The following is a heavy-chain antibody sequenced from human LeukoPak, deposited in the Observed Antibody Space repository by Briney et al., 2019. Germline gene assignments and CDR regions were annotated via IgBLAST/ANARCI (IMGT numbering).Heavy chain of an antibody. D-gene: IGHD2-15*01. V-gene: IGHV4-39*01. CDR3: ARQLPGYCSGGSCYSYALDI. CDR2: IYYSGST. CDR1: GGSISSSSYY. Sequence: SETLSLTCTVSGGSISSSSYYWGWIRQPPGKGLEWIGSIYYSGSTYYNPSLKSRVTISVDTSKNQFSLKLSSVTAADTAVYYCARQLPGYCSGGSCYSYALDIWGQGTVVTVSS. J-gene: IGHJ3*02.